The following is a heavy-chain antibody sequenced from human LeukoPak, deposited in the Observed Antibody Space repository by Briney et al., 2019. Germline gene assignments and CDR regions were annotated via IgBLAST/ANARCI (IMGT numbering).Heavy chain of an antibody. J-gene: IGHJ3*02. CDR1: GYTFTTYY. CDR3: ASLPAATGSHAFDI. CDR2: INPSGGST. V-gene: IGHV1-46*01. D-gene: IGHD2-2*01. Sequence: ASVKVSCXASGYTFTTYYIHWVRQAPGQGLEWMGIINPSGGSTSYAQKFQGGVTMTRDTSTSTVYMELSGLRSEDTALYYCASLPAATGSHAFDIWGQGTMVTVSS.